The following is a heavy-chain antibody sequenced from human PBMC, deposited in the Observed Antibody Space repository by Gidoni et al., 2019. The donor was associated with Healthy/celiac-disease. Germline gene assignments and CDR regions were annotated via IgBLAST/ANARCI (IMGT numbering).Heavy chain of an antibody. V-gene: IGHV3-48*03. CDR3: ARWDYCSSTSCYGAPKYYGMDV. CDR1: GFTFSSYE. J-gene: IGHJ6*02. Sequence: EVQLVESGGGLVQPGGSLRLSCAASGFTFSSYEMHWVRQAPGKGLVWVSYISSSGSTIYYADSVKGRFTISRDNAKNSLYLQMNSLRAEDTAVYYCARWDYCSSTSCYGAPKYYGMDVWGQGTTVTVSS. CDR2: ISSSGSTI. D-gene: IGHD2-2*01.